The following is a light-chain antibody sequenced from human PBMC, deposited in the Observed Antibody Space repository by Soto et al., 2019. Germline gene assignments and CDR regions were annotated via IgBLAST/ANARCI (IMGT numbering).Light chain of an antibody. J-gene: IGLJ1*01. CDR1: SSDVGAYNY. CDR3: NSYTSSSTYV. V-gene: IGLV2-14*01. CDR2: DVS. Sequence: QSVLTQPASVSGSPGQSITISCTGTSSDVGAYNYVSWYQQPPGKAPKLMIYDVSNRPSGVSNRFSGSKSGNTASLTISGRQTEDEADYYCNSYTSSSTYVFGTGTKLTVL.